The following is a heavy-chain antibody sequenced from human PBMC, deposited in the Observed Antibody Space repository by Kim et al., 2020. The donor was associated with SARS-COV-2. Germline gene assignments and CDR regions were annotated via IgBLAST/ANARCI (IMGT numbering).Heavy chain of an antibody. J-gene: IGHJ6*02. CDR3: ARASLYYDSSGRPYFYYGMDV. Sequence: ASVKVSCKASGYIFTTYSINWVRQAPGQGLEWMGWINTDTGNPTYGQGFTGRFVFSLDSSVSTAHLQISSLKAEDTAVYYCARASLYYDSSGRPYFYYGMDVWGQGTTVTVSS. V-gene: IGHV7-4-1*02. CDR1: GYIFTTYS. CDR2: INTDTGNP. D-gene: IGHD3-22*01.